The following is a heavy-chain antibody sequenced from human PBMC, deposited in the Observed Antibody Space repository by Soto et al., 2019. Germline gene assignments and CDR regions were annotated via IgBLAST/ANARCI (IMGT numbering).Heavy chain of an antibody. Sequence: SATLSLTCSFPGGSISSGGFYWTWIRQHPGKGLEWIGFICDSGSTYYNASLKSRVTISGDTSKNQFSLKLSSVTSADTALYYCARGPRQLGVHYYYGMDVWGQGTTVPVSA. V-gene: IGHV4-31*03. CDR2: ICDSGST. CDR3: ARGPRQLGVHYYYGMDV. D-gene: IGHD1-1*01. J-gene: IGHJ6*01. CDR1: GGSISSGGFY.